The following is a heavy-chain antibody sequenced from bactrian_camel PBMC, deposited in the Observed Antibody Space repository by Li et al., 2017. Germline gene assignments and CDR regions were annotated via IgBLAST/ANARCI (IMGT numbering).Heavy chain of an antibody. D-gene: IGHD3*01. Sequence: HVQLVESGGGLVQPGGFLRLSCAASGFTFSNNWMHWVRQAPGKGLEWVSTINTRGDGTYYAGSVKGRFTISRDTAKKTTYLQLNSLKPEDTAMYYCAAGETAAMGWTRTCPEWDYWGQGTQVTVS. CDR1: GFTFSNNW. J-gene: IGHJ4*01. CDR3: AAGETAAMGWTRTCPEWDY. CDR2: INTRGDGT. V-gene: IGHV3S1*01.